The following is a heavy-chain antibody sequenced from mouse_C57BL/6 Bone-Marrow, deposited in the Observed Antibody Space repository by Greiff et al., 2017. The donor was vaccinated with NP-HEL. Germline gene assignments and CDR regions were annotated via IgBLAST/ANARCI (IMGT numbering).Heavy chain of an antibody. V-gene: IGHV14-4*01. CDR3: TTFGYGRRFDY. J-gene: IGHJ2*01. CDR1: GFNITDDY. D-gene: IGHD1-1*01. CDR2: IDPENGDT. Sequence: DVKLVESGAELVRPGASVKLSCTASGFNITDDYMHWVKQRPEQGLEWIGWIDPENGDTEYASKFQGKATITADTSSNTAYLQLSSLTSEDTAVYYCTTFGYGRRFDYWGQGTTLTVSS.